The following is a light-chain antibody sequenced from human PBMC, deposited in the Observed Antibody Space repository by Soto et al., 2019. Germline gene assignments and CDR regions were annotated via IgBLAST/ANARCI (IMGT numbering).Light chain of an antibody. CDR1: QSISSW. J-gene: IGKJ2*01. Sequence: DIQMTQSPSTRSASVGDRVTITCRASQSISSWLAWYQQKPGKAPKLLIYKASSLESGVPSRFSGSGSGTGFTLTISSLQPDDFATYYCQQYNSYSYTFGQGTKLEIK. CDR3: QQYNSYSYT. V-gene: IGKV1-5*03. CDR2: KAS.